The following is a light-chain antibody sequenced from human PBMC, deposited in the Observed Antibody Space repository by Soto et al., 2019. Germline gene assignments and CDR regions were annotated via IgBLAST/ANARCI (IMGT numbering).Light chain of an antibody. V-gene: IGLV6-57*04. CDR1: GGSIASNY. Sequence: NFLLTQPHSVSESPGKTVIISCTRSGGSIASNYVQWYQQRPDSAPTTVIYEDNQRPSGVPDRFSGSIDSSSNSASLTTSGLKTEDEADYYCQSFDTNTRVFGTGTKVTVL. CDR3: QSFDTNTRV. J-gene: IGLJ1*01. CDR2: EDN.